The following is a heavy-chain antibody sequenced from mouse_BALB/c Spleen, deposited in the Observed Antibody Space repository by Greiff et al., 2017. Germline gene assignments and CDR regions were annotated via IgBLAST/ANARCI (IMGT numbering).Heavy chain of an antibody. CDR2: ISDGGSYT. D-gene: IGHD2-14*01. Sequence: EVQGVESGGGLVKPGGSLKLSCAASGFTFSDYYMYWVRQTPEKRLEWVATISDGGSYTYYPDSVKGRFTISRDNAKNNLYLQMSSLKSEDTAMYYCARDTDRFAWFAYWGQGTLVTVSA. CDR1: GFTFSDYY. J-gene: IGHJ3*01. CDR3: ARDTDRFAWFAY. V-gene: IGHV5-4*02.